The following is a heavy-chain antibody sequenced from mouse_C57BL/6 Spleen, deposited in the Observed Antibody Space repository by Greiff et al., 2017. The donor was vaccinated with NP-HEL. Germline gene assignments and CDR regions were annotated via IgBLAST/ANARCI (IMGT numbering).Heavy chain of an antibody. J-gene: IGHJ1*03. CDR3: PISTVVEDWCFDV. D-gene: IGHD1-1*01. V-gene: IGHV14-3*01. Sequence: VQLQQSVAELVRPGASVKLSCTASGFNFTNTYMHWVKQRPEQGLEWIGRIDPANGNTKYDPKFQGKATITADTSSNTAYLQLSSLTSGDTAIYYCPISTVVEDWCFDVWGTGTTVTVSA. CDR2: IDPANGNT. CDR1: GFNFTNTY.